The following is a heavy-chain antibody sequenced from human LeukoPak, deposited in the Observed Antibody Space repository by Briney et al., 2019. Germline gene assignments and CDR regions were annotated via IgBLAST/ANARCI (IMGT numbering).Heavy chain of an antibody. Sequence: GGSLRLSCAASGFTFSSYSMNWVRQAPGKGLEWVSYISSSSSTICYADSVKGRFTISRDNAKNSLYLQMNSLRDEDTAVYYCARTIAAAGKRRYYFDYWGQGTLVTVSS. CDR3: ARTIAAAGKRRYYFDY. D-gene: IGHD6-13*01. CDR2: ISSSSSTI. CDR1: GFTFSSYS. J-gene: IGHJ4*02. V-gene: IGHV3-48*02.